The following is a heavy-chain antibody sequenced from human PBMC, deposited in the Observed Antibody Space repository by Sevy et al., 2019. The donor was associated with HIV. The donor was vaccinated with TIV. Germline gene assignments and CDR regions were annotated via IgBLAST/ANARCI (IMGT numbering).Heavy chain of an antibody. CDR2: IIPMFGTA. CDR3: ARSISWYASFDY. D-gene: IGHD6-13*01. V-gene: IGHV1-69*13. J-gene: IGHJ4*02. CDR1: GRTSRNNA. Sequence: ASVKVSCKASGRTSRNNAISWVRQAPGQGLQWMGGIIPMFGTANYVQKFQGRVTITADESTNTAYMELSSLRSEDTAVYYCARSISWYASFDYWGQGTLVTVSS.